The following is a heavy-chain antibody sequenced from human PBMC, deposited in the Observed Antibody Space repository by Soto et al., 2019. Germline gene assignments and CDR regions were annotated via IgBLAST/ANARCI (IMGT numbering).Heavy chain of an antibody. CDR1: GFTFSSYA. D-gene: IGHD2-15*01. CDR2: ISYDGSNK. V-gene: IGHV3-30-3*01. Sequence: GGSLRLSCAASGFTFSSYAMHWVRQAPGKGLEWVAVISYDGSNKYYADSVKGRFTISRDNSKNTLYLQMNSLRAEDTAVYYCARGLSGGSCYSAYFDYWGQGTLVTVSS. J-gene: IGHJ4*02. CDR3: ARGLSGGSCYSAYFDY.